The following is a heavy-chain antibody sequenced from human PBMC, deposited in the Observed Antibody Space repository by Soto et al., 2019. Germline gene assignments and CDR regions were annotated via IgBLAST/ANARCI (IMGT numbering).Heavy chain of an antibody. D-gene: IGHD6-13*01. Sequence: SGPTLVNPTQTLTLTCTLSGFSLNTSGMCVSWIRQPPGKALEWLVRIDWDDDKFYSTSLKTRLTISKDTSKNQVVLTMTNMDPVDTATYYCARMPYYEGIAAAGSQVLFDYWGQGTLVTVSS. CDR3: ARMPYYEGIAAAGSQVLFDY. CDR1: GFSLNTSGMC. CDR2: IDWDDDK. J-gene: IGHJ4*02. V-gene: IGHV2-70*17.